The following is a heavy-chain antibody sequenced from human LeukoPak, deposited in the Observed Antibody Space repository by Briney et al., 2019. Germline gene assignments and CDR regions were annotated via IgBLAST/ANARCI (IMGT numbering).Heavy chain of an antibody. D-gene: IGHD3-9*01. CDR3: ARDGAYYDILTGYYSGHWYFDL. CDR1: GVSISSYY. V-gene: IGHV4-59*01. CDR2: IYYSGST. J-gene: IGHJ2*01. Sequence: KPSETLSLTCTVSGVSISSYYWSWIRQPPGKGLEWIGYIYYSGSTNYNPSLKSRVTISVDTSKNQFSLKLSSVTAADTAVYYCARDGAYYDILTGYYSGHWYFDLWGRGTLVTVPS.